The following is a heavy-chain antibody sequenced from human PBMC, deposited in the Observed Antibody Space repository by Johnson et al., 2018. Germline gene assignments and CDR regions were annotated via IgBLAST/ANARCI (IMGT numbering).Heavy chain of an antibody. Sequence: QVQLQESGPGLVKPSETLSLTCTVSSGSISTSSYYWGWIRQPPGKGLEWIGSIYYSGNTYYNPSLKSRGTISVDTSKNQFSLKLSSVTAADTAVYYCARDSVSHDAFDSWGQGTMVTVSS. V-gene: IGHV4-39*07. CDR3: ARDSVSHDAFDS. J-gene: IGHJ3*02. CDR2: IYYSGNT. CDR1: SGSISTSSYY.